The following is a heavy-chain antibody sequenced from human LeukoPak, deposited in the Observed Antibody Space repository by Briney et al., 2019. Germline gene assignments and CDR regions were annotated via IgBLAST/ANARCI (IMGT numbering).Heavy chain of an antibody. J-gene: IGHJ4*02. V-gene: IGHV3-30-3*02. Sequence: YAASVKGRFTISRDNSKNTLYLQMNSLRAEDTAVYYCAKAADGRDLDYWGQGTLVTVSS. D-gene: IGHD5-24*01. CDR3: AKAADGRDLDY.